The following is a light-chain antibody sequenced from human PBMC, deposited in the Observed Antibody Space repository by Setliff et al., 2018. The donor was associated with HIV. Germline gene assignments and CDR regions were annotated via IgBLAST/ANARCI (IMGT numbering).Light chain of an antibody. V-gene: IGLV2-23*02. J-gene: IGLJ1*01. CDR1: NKDVGSYNF. CDR2: DVN. Sequence: QSVLTQPASVSGSPGQSITISCTGTNKDVGSYNFVSWYQQHPGKAPQLIIYDVNKRPSGVSNRFSGSKSANTASLTISGLLADDEADYYCCSYTTSLTYVFGTGTKVTVL. CDR3: CSYTTSLTYV.